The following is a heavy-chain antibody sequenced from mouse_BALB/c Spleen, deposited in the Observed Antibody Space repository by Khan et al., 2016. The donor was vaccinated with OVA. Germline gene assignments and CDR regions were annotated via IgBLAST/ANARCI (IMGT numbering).Heavy chain of an antibody. V-gene: IGHV5-6*01. CDR2: VSTGGHYT. Sequence: EVELVESGGDVVKPGGSLKLSCAASGFTFSTYGMSWVRQTPDKRLEWVATVSTGGHYTYYPDTVKGRFTIYRDNAKNTLYLQMSSLKSEDTAIFYCARLAYYYDSEGFAYWGQRTLVTVSA. D-gene: IGHD1-1*01. CDR3: ARLAYYYDSEGFAY. J-gene: IGHJ3*01. CDR1: GFTFSTYG.